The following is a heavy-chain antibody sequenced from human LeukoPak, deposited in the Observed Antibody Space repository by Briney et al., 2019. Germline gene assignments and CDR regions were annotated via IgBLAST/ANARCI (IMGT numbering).Heavy chain of an antibody. V-gene: IGHV1-2*02. Sequence: SVKVSCKASGYTFTGYHTHWERQAPGQGLEWMGWINPNSGGTNYAQKFQGRVTMTRDTSISTAYMELSRLRSDDTAVYYCARDLMVPAALFDYWGQGTLVTVSS. CDR2: INPNSGGT. D-gene: IGHD2-2*01. CDR3: ARDLMVPAALFDY. J-gene: IGHJ4*02. CDR1: GYTFTGYH.